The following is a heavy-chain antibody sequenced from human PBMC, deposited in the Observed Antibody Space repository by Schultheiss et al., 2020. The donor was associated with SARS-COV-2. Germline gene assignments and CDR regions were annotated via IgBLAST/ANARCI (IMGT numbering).Heavy chain of an antibody. D-gene: IGHD5-12*01. CDR1: GYRFSSYG. CDR3: ARDAVRVNRATIPYYYYGMDV. J-gene: IGHJ6*02. Sequence: GGSLRLSCVVSGYRFSSYGVHWVRQAPGKGLEWVALISYDGNNKYYADSVRGRFTISRDNAKNSLYLQMNSLRAEDTAVYYCARDAVRVNRATIPYYYYGMDVWGQGTTVTVSS. V-gene: IGHV3-30*03. CDR2: ISYDGNNK.